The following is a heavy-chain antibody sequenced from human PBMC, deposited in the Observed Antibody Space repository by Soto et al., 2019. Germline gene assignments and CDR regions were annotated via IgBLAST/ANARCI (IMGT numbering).Heavy chain of an antibody. CDR2: ISDSGDTT. CDR1: GFTFSNYV. D-gene: IGHD6-19*01. Sequence: EVQLLESGGTLVQPGGSLRLCCVGSGFTFSNYVMSWVRQAPGKGLEWVSGISDSGDTTYSADFVKGRFTISRDNSKNTLHLQMNSLRAEDTAVYYCAKGWQVRGGQFDYWGQGTLVSVSS. J-gene: IGHJ4*02. CDR3: AKGWQVRGGQFDY. V-gene: IGHV3-23*01.